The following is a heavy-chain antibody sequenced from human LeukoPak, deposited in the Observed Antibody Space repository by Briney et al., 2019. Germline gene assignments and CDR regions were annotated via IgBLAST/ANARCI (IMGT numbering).Heavy chain of an antibody. V-gene: IGHV3-7*01. CDR2: IKQDGSEK. Sequence: GGSLRLSCAASGFTFSSYWMSWVRQAPGKGLEWVANIKQDGSEKYYVDSVKGRFTISRDNAKNSLYLQMNSLRAEDTAVYYCATMMYGSGNYYNSDYWGQGTLVTVSS. CDR1: GFTFSSYW. D-gene: IGHD3-10*01. J-gene: IGHJ4*02. CDR3: ATMMYGSGNYYNSDY.